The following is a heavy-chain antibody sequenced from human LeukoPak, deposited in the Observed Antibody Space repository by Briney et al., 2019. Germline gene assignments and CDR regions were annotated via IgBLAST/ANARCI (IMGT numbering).Heavy chain of an antibody. CDR2: IYYSGST. V-gene: IGHV4-59*01. Sequence: SETLSLTCTVSGGSISSYYWSWIRQPPGKGLEWIGYIYYSGSTNYNPSLKSRVTISVDTSKNQFSLKLSSVTAAGTAVYYCASYGPRSWYFDLWGRGTLVTVSS. D-gene: IGHD4-17*01. CDR1: GGSISSYY. J-gene: IGHJ2*01. CDR3: ASYGPRSWYFDL.